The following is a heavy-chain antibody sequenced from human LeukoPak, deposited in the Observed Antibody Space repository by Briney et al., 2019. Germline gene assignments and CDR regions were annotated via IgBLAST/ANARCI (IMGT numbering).Heavy chain of an antibody. D-gene: IGHD4-17*01. CDR3: AKGPGATVTTADWYFDL. CDR2: INWNGGST. V-gene: IGHV3-20*04. CDR1: GFTFSSYA. J-gene: IGHJ2*01. Sequence: GGSLRLSCAASGFTFSSYAMSWVRQAPGKGLEWVSGINWNGGSTGYADSVKGRFTISRDNAKNSLYLQMNSLRAEDTALYYCAKGPGATVTTADWYFDLWGRGTLLIVSS.